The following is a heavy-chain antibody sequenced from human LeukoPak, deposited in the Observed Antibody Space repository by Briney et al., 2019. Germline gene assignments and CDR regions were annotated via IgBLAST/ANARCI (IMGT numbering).Heavy chain of an antibody. D-gene: IGHD3-16*01. Sequence: ASVKVSCKASGGTFSSYAISWVRQAPGQGLEWMGWISAYNGNTNYAQKLQGRVTMTTDTSTSTAYMELRSLRSDDTAVYYCARDWGSYGLDYWGQGTLVTVSS. V-gene: IGHV1-18*01. J-gene: IGHJ4*02. CDR1: GGTFSSYA. CDR3: ARDWGSYGLDY. CDR2: ISAYNGNT.